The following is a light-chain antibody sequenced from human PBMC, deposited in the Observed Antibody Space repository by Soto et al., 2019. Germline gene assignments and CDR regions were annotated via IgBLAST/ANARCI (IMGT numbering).Light chain of an antibody. V-gene: IGKV3-20*01. CDR1: QSVRSTY. CDR2: GAS. J-gene: IGKJ1*01. CDR3: QQYSSTFWT. Sequence: EIVLTQSPGILSLSPGERATLSCRASQSVRSTYLAWYQQKPGQAPRLLIHGASSRATGIPDRFSGSGSGTDFTLTISRLEPEDFALYYCQQYSSTFWTFGQGTKVEIK.